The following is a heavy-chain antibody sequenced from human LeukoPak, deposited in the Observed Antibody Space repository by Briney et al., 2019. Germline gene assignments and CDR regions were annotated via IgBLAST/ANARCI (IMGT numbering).Heavy chain of an antibody. CDR3: ARDPSIVRGVITHFDY. CDR2: ISSSGSYI. CDR1: GFTFSTYN. V-gene: IGHV3-21*01. D-gene: IGHD3-10*02. Sequence: GGSLRLSCAASGFTFSTYNMNWVRQAPGKGLEWVSSISSSGSYIYYADSVRGRFTISRDSAKNSLYLQMNSLRAEDTAVYYCARDPSIVRGVITHFDYWGQGTLVTVSS. J-gene: IGHJ4*02.